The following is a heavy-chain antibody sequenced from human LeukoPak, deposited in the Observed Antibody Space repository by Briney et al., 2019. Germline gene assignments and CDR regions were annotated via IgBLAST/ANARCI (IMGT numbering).Heavy chain of an antibody. CDR3: ARLTAAGKRGGAFDI. J-gene: IGHJ3*02. CDR2: INHSGST. Sequence: SETLSLTCAVYGGSFSGYYWSWIRQPPGKGLEWIGEINHSGSTNYNPSLKSRVTISVDTSKNQFSLKLSSVTAADTAVYYCARLTAAGKRGGAFDIWGQGTMVTVSS. CDR1: GGSFSGYY. D-gene: IGHD6-13*01. V-gene: IGHV4-34*01.